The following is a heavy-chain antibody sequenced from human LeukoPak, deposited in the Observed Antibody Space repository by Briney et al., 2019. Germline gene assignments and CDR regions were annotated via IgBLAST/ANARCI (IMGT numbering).Heavy chain of an antibody. CDR2: INPKSGAT. CDR1: GYTFTDYY. D-gene: IGHD1-26*01. CDR3: TIDEWELPGY. V-gene: IGHV1-2*02. J-gene: IGHJ4*02. Sequence: ASVKVSCKTSGYTFTDYYIDWVRQAPGQGLEWMGWINPKSGATDFAQKFQGRITLTRDTSITTAHMEMNRLTSDDTAVYFCTIDEWELPGYWGQGTRVTVAT.